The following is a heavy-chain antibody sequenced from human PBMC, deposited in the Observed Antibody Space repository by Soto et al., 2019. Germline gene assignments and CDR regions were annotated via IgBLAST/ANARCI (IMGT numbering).Heavy chain of an antibody. CDR1: GGSISSGDYY. J-gene: IGHJ4*02. Sequence: SETLSLTCTVSGGSISSGDYYWSWIRQPPGKGLEWIGYIYYSGSTYYNPSLKSRITISVDTSKNQFSLKLSSVTAADTAVYYCARTSFGYRSGGIDYWGQGTLVTVSS. CDR3: ARTSFGYRSGGIDY. CDR2: IYYSGST. D-gene: IGHD6-19*01. V-gene: IGHV4-30-4*01.